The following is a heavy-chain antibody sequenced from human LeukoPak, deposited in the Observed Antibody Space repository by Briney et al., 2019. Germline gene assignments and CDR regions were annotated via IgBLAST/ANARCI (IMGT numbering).Heavy chain of an antibody. CDR3: AKDLLAATIDYYFDY. CDR2: ISSTGSAI. V-gene: IGHV3-48*03. D-gene: IGHD5-12*01. Sequence: GGSLRLSCAASGFTFSSYEMNWVRQAPGKGLEWVSYISSTGSAIYYADSVKGRFTISRDNSKNTLYVQMNSLRAEGTAVYYCAKDLLAATIDYYFDYWGQGTLVTVSS. CDR1: GFTFSSYE. J-gene: IGHJ4*02.